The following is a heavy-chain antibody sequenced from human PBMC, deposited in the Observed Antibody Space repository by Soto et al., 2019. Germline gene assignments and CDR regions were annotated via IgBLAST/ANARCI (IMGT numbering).Heavy chain of an antibody. CDR2: IYYSGST. V-gene: IGHV4-30-4*01. Sequence: SRSCAVCGGTIRGGDCCWSWINQPPGKGLEWIGYIYYSGSTYYNPSLKSRVTISVDTSKNQFSLKLSSVTAADTAVYYCARETDIVVVPALGWFDPWGQGTLVTVSS. J-gene: IGHJ5*02. D-gene: IGHD2-2*01. CDR3: ARETDIVVVPALGWFDP. CDR1: GGTIRGGDCC.